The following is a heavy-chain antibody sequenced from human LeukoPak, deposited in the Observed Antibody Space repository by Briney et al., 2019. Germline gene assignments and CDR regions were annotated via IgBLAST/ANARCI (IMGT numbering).Heavy chain of an antibody. V-gene: IGHV5-51*01. J-gene: IGHJ4*02. CDR2: IYPGDSDT. CDR1: GYTFTSYW. Sequence: ASVKVSCKASGYTFTSYWIGWVRRMPGKGLEWMGIIYPGDSDTRYSPSFQGQVTISADKSISTAYLQWSSLKASDTAMYYCARGGGSSWFNSCPFDYWGQGTLVTVSS. D-gene: IGHD6-13*01. CDR3: ARGGGSSWFNSCPFDY.